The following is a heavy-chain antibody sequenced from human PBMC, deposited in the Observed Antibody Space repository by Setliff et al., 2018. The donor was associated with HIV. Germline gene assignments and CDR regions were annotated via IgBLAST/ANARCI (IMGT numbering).Heavy chain of an antibody. V-gene: IGHV1-69*05. D-gene: IGHD1-26*01. CDR1: GGTFSSYA. J-gene: IGHJ6*02. Sequence: GASVKVSCKASGGTFSSYAISWVRQAPGQGLEWMVGLIPLFVTANYAQKFQVRFTISRDSAKNSLYLQMNSLRAGDTAVYFCARPTNIDTLYYGSQTFYMYYYGLDVWGQGTTVTVSS. CDR3: ARPTNIDTLYYGSQTFYMYYYGLDV. CDR2: LIPLFVTA.